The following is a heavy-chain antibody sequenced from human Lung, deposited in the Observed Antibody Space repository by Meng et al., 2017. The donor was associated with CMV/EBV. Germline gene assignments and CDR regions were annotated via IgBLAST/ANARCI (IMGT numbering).Heavy chain of an antibody. CDR3: ASQDIVVVPAAIRNYYYYGMDV. Sequence: GESLKISCAASGFTFSSYGMHWVRQAPGKGLEWVAFIRYDGSNKYYADSVKGRFTTSRDNSKNTLYLQMNSLRAEDTAVYYCASQDIVVVPAAIRNYYYYGMDVWGQGTTVTVSS. V-gene: IGHV3-30*02. J-gene: IGHJ6*02. D-gene: IGHD2-2*02. CDR2: IRYDGSNK. CDR1: GFTFSSYG.